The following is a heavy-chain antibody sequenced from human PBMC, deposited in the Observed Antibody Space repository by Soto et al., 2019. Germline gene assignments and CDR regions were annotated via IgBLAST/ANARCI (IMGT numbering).Heavy chain of an antibody. CDR2: IGPYDRKT. V-gene: IGHV1-18*01. CDR3: ARDPPGDVVPAASES. Sequence: ASVKVSCKTSGYTFSNYGISWVRQAPGQGLEWMGWIGPYDRKTDYAQNFQGRVTMTADTFTSTAYMELRSLRSDDTPVYYCARDPPGDVVPAASESWGQGTLVTVCS. CDR1: GYTFSNYG. D-gene: IGHD2-2*01. J-gene: IGHJ5*02.